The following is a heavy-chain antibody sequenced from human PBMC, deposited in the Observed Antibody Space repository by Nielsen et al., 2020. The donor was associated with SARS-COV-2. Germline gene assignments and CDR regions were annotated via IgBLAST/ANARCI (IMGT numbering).Heavy chain of an antibody. CDR3: ARVSRGIAARPDY. V-gene: IGHV4-34*01. CDR1: GGSLRGYF. Sequence: SETLSLTCTVYGGSLRGYFWIWLRQPPGKGLEWIGESNQGGDANYSPSLKNRVTISMDTSKMQFSLRLTSVTAADTAVYYCARVSRGIAARPDYWGQGTLVTVSS. J-gene: IGHJ4*02. CDR2: SNQGGDA. D-gene: IGHD6-6*01.